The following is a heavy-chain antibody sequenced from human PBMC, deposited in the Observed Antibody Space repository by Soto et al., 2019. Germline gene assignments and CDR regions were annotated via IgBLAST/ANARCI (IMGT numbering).Heavy chain of an antibody. CDR2: ISSDGRNK. CDR1: GFSFSSYT. CDR3: AREDIIVMVTAPNFDF. Sequence: ESGGGVVQPGRSLRLSCAASGFSFSSYTMHWVRQAPGKGLEWVAVISSDGRNKYYADPVKGRDTISRDNSKNTLYLQMNSLSSEDTAVYFCAREDIIVMVTAPNFDFWGQGTLVTVSS. J-gene: IGHJ4*02. V-gene: IGHV3-30*04. D-gene: IGHD2-21*02.